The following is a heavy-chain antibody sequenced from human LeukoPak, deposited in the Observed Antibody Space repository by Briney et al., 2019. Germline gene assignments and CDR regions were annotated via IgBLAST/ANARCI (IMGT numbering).Heavy chain of an antibody. V-gene: IGHV3-48*03. CDR2: ISSSGSTI. CDR3: ARDALPWGGLDGMDV. J-gene: IGHJ6*04. Sequence: QTGGSLRLSCAASGFTFSSYEMNWVRQAPGKGLEWVSYISSSGSTIYYADSVKGRFTISRDNAKNSLYLQMNSLRAEDTAVYYCARDALPWGGLDGMDVWGKGTTVTVSS. CDR1: GFTFSSYE. D-gene: IGHD3-16*01.